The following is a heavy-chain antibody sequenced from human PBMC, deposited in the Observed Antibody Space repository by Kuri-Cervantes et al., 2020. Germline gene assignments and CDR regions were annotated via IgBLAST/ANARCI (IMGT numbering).Heavy chain of an antibody. CDR2: IYSGGST. V-gene: IGHV3-53*01. CDR3: TTDKELYYDFWSGYYRTFDY. D-gene: IGHD3-3*01. CDR1: GFTVSSNY. J-gene: IGHJ4*02. Sequence: GGSLRLSCAASGFTVSSNYMSWVRQAPGKGLEWVSVIYSGGSTYYADSVKGRFTISRDNSKNTLYLQMNSLRAEDTAVYYCTTDKELYYDFWSGYYRTFDYWGQGTLVTVSS.